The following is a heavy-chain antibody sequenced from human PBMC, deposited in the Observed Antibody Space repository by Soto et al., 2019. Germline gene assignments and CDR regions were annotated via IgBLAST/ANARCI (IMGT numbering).Heavy chain of an antibody. CDR2: IYYSGST. CDR3: AKVLHGWLVRGYFDY. CDR1: GVSISSGDYY. D-gene: IGHD6-19*01. J-gene: IGHJ4*02. Sequence: PSEPLSLTCTFSGVSISSGDYYWSWIRQPPGKGLEWIGYIYYSGSTYYNPSLKGRFTISRDNSKNTLYLQMNSLRAEDTAVYYCAKVLHGWLVRGYFDYWGQGTLVTVSS. V-gene: IGHV4-30-4*01.